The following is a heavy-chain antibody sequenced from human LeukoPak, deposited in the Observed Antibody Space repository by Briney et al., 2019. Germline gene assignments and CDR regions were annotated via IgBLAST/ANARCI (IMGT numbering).Heavy chain of an antibody. CDR2: INPSGGST. V-gene: IGHV1-46*01. J-gene: IGHJ5*02. CDR3: ARDPRRLRGYRSSTSCQPGRHWFDP. Sequence: ASVKVSCKASGYTFTSYHMHWVRQAPGQGLEWMGIINPSGGSTSYAQKFQGRVTMTRDTSTSTVYMELSSLRSEDTAVYYCARDPRRLRGYRSSTSCQPGRHWFDPWGQGTLVTVSS. D-gene: IGHD2-2*01. CDR1: GYTFTSYH.